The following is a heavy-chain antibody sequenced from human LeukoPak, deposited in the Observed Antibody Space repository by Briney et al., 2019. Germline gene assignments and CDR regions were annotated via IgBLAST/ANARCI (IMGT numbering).Heavy chain of an antibody. V-gene: IGHV1-69*05. CDR1: GDTFSSYA. CDR2: IIPIFGTA. J-gene: IGHJ4*02. D-gene: IGHD3-22*01. Sequence: SVKVSCKASGDTFSSYAISWVRQAPGQGLEWMGRIIPIFGTANYAQKFQGRVTITTDESTSTAYMELSSPRSEDTAVYYCARDGKYYYDSSGYSSIDYWGQGTLVTVSS. CDR3: ARDGKYYYDSSGYSSIDY.